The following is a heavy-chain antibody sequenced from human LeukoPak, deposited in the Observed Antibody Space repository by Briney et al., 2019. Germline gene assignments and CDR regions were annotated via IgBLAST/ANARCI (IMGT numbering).Heavy chain of an antibody. CDR3: AKDRYSYGLGYYFDY. CDR2: ISGSGGST. V-gene: IGHV3-23*01. J-gene: IGHJ4*02. Sequence: PGGSLRLSCAASGFTFSSYAMSWVRQAPGKGLEWVSAISGSGGSTYYADSVKGRFTISRDNSKNTLYLQMNSLRAEDTAVYYCAKDRYSYGLGYYFDYWGQGTLVTVSS. CDR1: GFTFSSYA. D-gene: IGHD5-18*01.